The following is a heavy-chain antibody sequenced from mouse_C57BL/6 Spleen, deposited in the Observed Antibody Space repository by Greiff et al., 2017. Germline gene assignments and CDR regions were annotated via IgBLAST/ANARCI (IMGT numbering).Heavy chain of an antibody. CDR3: ARDLGHFDY. J-gene: IGHJ2*01. CDR2: ISSGSSTI. D-gene: IGHD4-1*01. CDR1: GFTFSDYG. Sequence: DVHLVESGGGLVKPGGSLKLSCAASGFTFSDYGMHWVRQAPEKGLEWVAYISSGSSTIYYADTVKGRFTISRDNAKNTLFLQMTSLRSEDTAMYYCARDLGHFDYWGQGTTLTVSS. V-gene: IGHV5-17*01.